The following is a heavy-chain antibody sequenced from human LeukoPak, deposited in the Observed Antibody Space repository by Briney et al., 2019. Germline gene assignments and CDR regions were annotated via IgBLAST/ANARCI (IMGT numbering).Heavy chain of an antibody. J-gene: IGHJ4*02. CDR2: ISSSSSYI. V-gene: IGHV3-21*01. D-gene: IGHD5-12*01. Sequence: AGGSLRLSCAASGFTFSSYSMNWVRQAPGKGLEWVSSISSSSSYIYYADSVRGRFTISRDNAKNSLYLQMNSLRAEDTAVYYCARDSSGYGIDYWGQGTLVTVSS. CDR3: ARDSSGYGIDY. CDR1: GFTFSSYS.